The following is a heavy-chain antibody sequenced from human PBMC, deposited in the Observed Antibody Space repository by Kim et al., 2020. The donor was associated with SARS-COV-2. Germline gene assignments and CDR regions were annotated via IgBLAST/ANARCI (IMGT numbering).Heavy chain of an antibody. V-gene: IGHV4-30-2*01. J-gene: IGHJ3*02. CDR1: GGSISSGGYS. Sequence: SETLSLTCAVSGGSISSGGYSWSWIRQPPGKGLEWIGYIYHSGSTYYNPSLKSRVTISVDRSKNQFSLKLSSVTAADTAVYYCARGHGGSPYCTGGVCYNVRGENAFDIWGQGTMVTVSS. CDR3: ARGHGGSPYCTGGVCYNVRGENAFDI. D-gene: IGHD2-8*02. CDR2: IYHSGST.